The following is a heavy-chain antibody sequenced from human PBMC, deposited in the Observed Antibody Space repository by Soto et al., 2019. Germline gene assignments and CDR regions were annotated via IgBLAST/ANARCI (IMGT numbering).Heavy chain of an antibody. D-gene: IGHD4-17*01. CDR3: AKSARGVYGDFD. V-gene: IGHV3-74*02. Sequence: EVQLVESGGGLVQPGGSLRLSCAASRFTFSNYWIHWVRQAPGKGLVWVSRINSDGTTTNYADSVKGRFTIYRDNAKNTVFLQMNSLRAEDTAVYYCAKSARGVYGDFDRGQGTLVTVSS. CDR2: INSDGTTT. CDR1: RFTFSNYW. J-gene: IGHJ4*02.